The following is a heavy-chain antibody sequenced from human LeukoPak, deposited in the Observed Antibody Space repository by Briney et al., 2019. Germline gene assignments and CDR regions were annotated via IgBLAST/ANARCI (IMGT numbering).Heavy chain of an antibody. CDR2: IRSKIYGGTP. Sequence: GGSLRLSCTASGFTFGDYAMSWVRQAPGKGLEWVGFIRSKIYGGTPEYAASVRGRFTISRDDSKGVAYLQMNSLKTEDTAVYYCTRDQTPYYWGQGTLVTVSS. CDR1: GFTFGDYA. J-gene: IGHJ4*02. V-gene: IGHV3-49*04. CDR3: TRDQTPYY.